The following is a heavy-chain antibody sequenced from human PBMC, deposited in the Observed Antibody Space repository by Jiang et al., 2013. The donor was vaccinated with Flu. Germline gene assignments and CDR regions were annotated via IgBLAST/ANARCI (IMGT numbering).Heavy chain of an antibody. J-gene: IGHJ4*02. D-gene: IGHD2-2*01. CDR1: GFAFSSYW. CDR2: INQDGSEK. V-gene: IGHV3-7*03. CDR3: TRDMPFGTY. Sequence: QPGRSLRLSCAASGFAFSSYWMTWVRQAPGKGLEWVANINQDGSEKYYVGSVKGRFTISRDSAKNSLYLQMNSLRPEDTAVYYCTRDMPFGTYWGQGTLVSVSS.